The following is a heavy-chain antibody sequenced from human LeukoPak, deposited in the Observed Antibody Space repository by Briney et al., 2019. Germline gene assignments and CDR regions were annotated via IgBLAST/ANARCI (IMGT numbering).Heavy chain of an antibody. V-gene: IGHV3-64*01. Sequence: PGGSLRPSCAASGFIFRNYAMHWVRQAPGKGLEYVSAISSSGDNTYYGNSVRGRFTISRDNSKNTLFLQMGSLRVEDTAVYYCVREERGLAIDYWGQGTLVTVSS. CDR3: VREERGLAIDY. J-gene: IGHJ4*02. CDR2: ISSSGDNT. D-gene: IGHD5-12*01. CDR1: GFIFRNYA.